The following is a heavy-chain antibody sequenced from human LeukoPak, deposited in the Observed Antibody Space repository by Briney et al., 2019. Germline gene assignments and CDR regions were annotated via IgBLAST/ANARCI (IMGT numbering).Heavy chain of an antibody. CDR3: ATEGFTYGYHGIDN. Sequence: GGSLRLSCAASGFTFSNAWMSWVRRAPGKGLEWVGRIKARSNGGTADYSPPVKGRFSISRDDPKNTLYLQMNSLKSDDTAVYYCATEGFTYGYHGIDNWGQGTIVTVSS. D-gene: IGHD5-18*01. J-gene: IGHJ3*02. CDR2: IKARSNGGTA. CDR1: GFTFSNAW. V-gene: IGHV3-15*01.